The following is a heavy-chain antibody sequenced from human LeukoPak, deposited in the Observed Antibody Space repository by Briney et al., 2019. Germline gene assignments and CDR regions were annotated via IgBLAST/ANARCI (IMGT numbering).Heavy chain of an antibody. CDR1: GFTFSSYE. V-gene: IGHV3-48*03. J-gene: IGHJ5*02. Sequence: QPGGSLRFSCAASGFTFSSYEMNWVRQAPGKGLEWISYITTSGTTLDYADSVKGRFTISRDNAKNSLYLQMNSLRAEDTAVYYCARPYSSGWDNWFDPWGQGTLVTVSS. D-gene: IGHD6-19*01. CDR2: ITTSGTTL. CDR3: ARPYSSGWDNWFDP.